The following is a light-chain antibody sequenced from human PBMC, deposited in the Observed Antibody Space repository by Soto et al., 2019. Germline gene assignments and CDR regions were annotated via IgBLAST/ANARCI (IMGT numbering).Light chain of an antibody. CDR3: QQYGNWPIT. CDR1: QGGSDN. Sequence: EIVLRKSPGTCPWSQGERVTFSGGASQGGSDNVAWYQQRPGLSPRLLMHSASARAAGLPARFSGSGSGTEFSLSIHSLQSEDFAVYFCQQYGNWPITFGQGTRLEIK. CDR2: SAS. V-gene: IGKV3-15*01. J-gene: IGKJ5*01.